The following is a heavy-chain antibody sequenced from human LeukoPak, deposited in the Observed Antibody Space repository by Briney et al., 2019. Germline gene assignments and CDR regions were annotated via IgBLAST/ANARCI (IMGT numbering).Heavy chain of an antibody. D-gene: IGHD3-10*01. CDR3: ARQLYSSGSYYAPMDV. CDR2: FYTSGTT. V-gene: IGHV4-61*02. Sequence: SETLSLTCTVSGVSISSDSYYWSWIRQPAGKGLEWIGRFYTSGTTNYNPSLKSRVTISVDTSKNQFSLKLRSVTATDTAVYYCARQLYSSGSYYAPMDVWGKGTTVTISS. J-gene: IGHJ6*03. CDR1: GVSISSDSYY.